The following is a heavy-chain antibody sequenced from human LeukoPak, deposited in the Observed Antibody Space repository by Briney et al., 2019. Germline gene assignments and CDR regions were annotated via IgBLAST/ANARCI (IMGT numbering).Heavy chain of an antibody. CDR2: IYYSGST. CDR1: GGPINSYY. J-gene: IGHJ3*02. D-gene: IGHD5-18*01. CDR3: AREDTAMVRTAFDI. V-gene: IGHV4-59*01. Sequence: SQTLSLTCTVSGGPINSYYWSWIRQPPGKGLEWIGYIYYSGSTNYNPSLKSRVTISVVTSKNQFSLKLSSVTAADTAVYFCAREDTAMVRTAFDIWGQGTMVTVSS.